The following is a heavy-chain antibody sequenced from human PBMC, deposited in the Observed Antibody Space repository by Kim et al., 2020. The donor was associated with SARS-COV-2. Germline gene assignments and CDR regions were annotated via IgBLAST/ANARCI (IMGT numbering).Heavy chain of an antibody. Sequence: GGSLRLSCAASGFTFSSYGMHWVRQAPGKGLEWVAVIWYDGSNKYYADSVKGRCTISRDNSKNTLYLQMNSVRAEDTAVYYCAKEGREMSAMPRGMVDIDYWGQGTLFTVSS. CDR1: GFTFSSYG. D-gene: IGHD2-2*01. CDR3: AKEGREMSAMPRGMVDIDY. CDR2: IWYDGSNK. V-gene: IGHV3-33*06. J-gene: IGHJ4*02.